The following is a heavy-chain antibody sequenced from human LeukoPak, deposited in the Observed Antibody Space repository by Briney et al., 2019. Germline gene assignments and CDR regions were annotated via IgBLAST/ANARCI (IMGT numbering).Heavy chain of an antibody. Sequence: GGSLRLSCAASGFTFSSYAMSWVRQAPGKGLEWVSAISGSGGSTYYADSVKGRFTISRDNSKNTLYLQMNSLRAEDTAVYYCANEPTDIVLMVYAIDYWGQGTLVTVSS. V-gene: IGHV3-23*01. J-gene: IGHJ4*02. CDR2: ISGSGGST. CDR1: GFTFSSYA. CDR3: ANEPTDIVLMVYAIDY. D-gene: IGHD2-8*01.